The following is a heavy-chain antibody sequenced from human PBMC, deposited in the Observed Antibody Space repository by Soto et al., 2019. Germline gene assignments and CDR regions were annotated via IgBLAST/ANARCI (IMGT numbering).Heavy chain of an antibody. Sequence: QVQLVQSGAELRKPGSSVNVSCKASGGTFSDFTINWVRQAPGQRLEWMGGIIPIFDTANYAEKFQGRVTITADESTSTSFMEVSSLRSEDTAVYYCARNGTQTGYSYGMDVWGQGTMVTVSS. CDR1: GGTFSDFT. CDR2: IIPIFDTA. D-gene: IGHD1-1*01. CDR3: ARNGTQTGYSYGMDV. V-gene: IGHV1-69*01. J-gene: IGHJ6*02.